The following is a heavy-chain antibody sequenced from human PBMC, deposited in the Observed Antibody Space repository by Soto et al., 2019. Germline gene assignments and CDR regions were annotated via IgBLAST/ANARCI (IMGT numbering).Heavy chain of an antibody. V-gene: IGHV3-72*01. CDR1: GFTSSDYY. D-gene: IGHD2-15*01. Sequence: GGSLRLSCAASGFTSSDYYVDWVRQAPGKGLEWVGRSRNKANSYTTEYAASVKGRFTISRDDSRNSVYLQMNSLKTEDTAVYYCTRSDRSGYFHYWGQGTLVTVSS. CDR2: SRNKANSYTT. CDR3: TRSDRSGYFHY. J-gene: IGHJ4*02.